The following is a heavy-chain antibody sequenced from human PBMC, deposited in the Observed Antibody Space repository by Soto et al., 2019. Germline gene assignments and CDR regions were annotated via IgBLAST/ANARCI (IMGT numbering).Heavy chain of an antibody. Sequence: VASVKVSCKTSGYTFTSYGISWVRQAPGQGLEWMGWISAYNGNTNYAQKVQGRVTMTTDTSTSTAYMELRSLRSDDTAVYYCARTGPLARYCSGRSCYSGYWGQGTLVTVSS. V-gene: IGHV1-18*01. D-gene: IGHD2-15*01. CDR3: ARTGPLARYCSGRSCYSGY. J-gene: IGHJ4*02. CDR2: ISAYNGNT. CDR1: GYTFTSYG.